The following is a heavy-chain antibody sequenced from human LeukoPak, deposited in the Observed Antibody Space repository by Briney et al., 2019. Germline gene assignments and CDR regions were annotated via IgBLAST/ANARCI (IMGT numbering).Heavy chain of an antibody. Sequence: SSETLSLTCTVSGGSISSGDYYWSWIRQPPGKGLEWIGYIYYSGSIYYNPSLKSRVTISVDTSKNQFSLKLSSVTAADTAVYYCARAVDYNWFDPWGQGTLVTVSS. CDR1: GGSISSGDYY. D-gene: IGHD4/OR15-4a*01. J-gene: IGHJ5*02. CDR2: IYYSGSI. CDR3: ARAVDYNWFDP. V-gene: IGHV4-30-4*01.